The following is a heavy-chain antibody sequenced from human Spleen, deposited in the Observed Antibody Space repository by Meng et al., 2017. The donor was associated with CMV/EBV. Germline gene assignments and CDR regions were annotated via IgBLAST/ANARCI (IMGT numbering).Heavy chain of an antibody. J-gene: IGHJ4*02. Sequence: KASGYNCTSYGISWVRHAPGQGLEWMGWISAYNGNTNYAQKLQGRVTMTTDTSTSTAYMELRSLRSDDTAVYYCAGGRDGYSYYFDYWGQGTLVTVSS. CDR2: ISAYNGNT. CDR3: AGGRDGYSYYFDY. CDR1: GYNCTSYG. D-gene: IGHD5-24*01. V-gene: IGHV1-18*01.